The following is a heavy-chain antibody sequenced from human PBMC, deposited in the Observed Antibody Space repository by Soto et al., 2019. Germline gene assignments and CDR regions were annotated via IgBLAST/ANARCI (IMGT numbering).Heavy chain of an antibody. Sequence: QVQPVQSGAEVKKPGASVKVSCKASGYTFTNYAMHWVRQAPGQRLEWMGWINAGNGNTKYSQKFQGRVNITRDTSAGMADMGLISLRSGDKAVYYCARVSRWFVTGYWGQGTVVTVSS. CDR1: GYTFTNYA. CDR2: INAGNGNT. V-gene: IGHV1-3*01. J-gene: IGHJ4*02. CDR3: ARVSRWFVTGY. D-gene: IGHD6-13*01.